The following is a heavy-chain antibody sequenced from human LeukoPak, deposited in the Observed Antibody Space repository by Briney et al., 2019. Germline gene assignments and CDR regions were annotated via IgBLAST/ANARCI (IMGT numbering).Heavy chain of an antibody. CDR1: GHTLTELS. CDR3: ATGYSSGWTWYNWFDP. CDR2: VDSEDGET. D-gene: IGHD6-19*01. Sequence: ASVKVCCKVSGHTLTELSMHWARQATGKGIEWRGGVDSEDGETIDAQQFQGRVTMTEDTSTDTAYMELSSLRSEDTAVYYCATGYSSGWTWYNWFDPWGQGTLVTVSS. J-gene: IGHJ5*02. V-gene: IGHV1-24*01.